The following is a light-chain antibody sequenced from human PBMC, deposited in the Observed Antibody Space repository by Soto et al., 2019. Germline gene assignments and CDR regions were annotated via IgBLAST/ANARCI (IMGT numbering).Light chain of an antibody. CDR1: QSISRY. Sequence: DIEMTQSASSLSASIGETVTVTCRASQSISRYLNWYQQKPGKAPTLLISAASSLERGVPLRFSGGGSGTEFTLTISSLQPEDFATYYCQQNYRNTPWTFGQGTKVDIK. V-gene: IGKV1-39*01. J-gene: IGKJ1*01. CDR3: QQNYRNTPWT. CDR2: AAS.